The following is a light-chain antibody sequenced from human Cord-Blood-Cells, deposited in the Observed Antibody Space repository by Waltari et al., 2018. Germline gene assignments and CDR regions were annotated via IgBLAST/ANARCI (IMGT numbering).Light chain of an antibody. V-gene: IGLV2-11*01. Sequence: QSALTQPRSVSGSPGQSVTISCTGTSSDVGGYNYVSWYQQIPGKATKLMIYDVSKRHSAVPDSFSGSNSGNTASLTVSGLQAEDEADYFCCSYAGSYTCYDFGPETKVTVL. J-gene: IGLJ1*01. CDR1: SSDVGGYNY. CDR3: CSYAGSYTCYD. CDR2: DVS.